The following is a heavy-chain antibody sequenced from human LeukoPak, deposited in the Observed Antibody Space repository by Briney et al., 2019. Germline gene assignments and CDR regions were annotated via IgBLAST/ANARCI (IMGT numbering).Heavy chain of an antibody. Sequence: SETLSLTCSVSGGSIRSYYWSWIRQPPGKGLEWIGYIYYSGSTNYNPSLKSRVTISVDTSKNQFSLKLSSVTAADTAVYYCARSSGWPVNWFDPWGQGTLVTVSS. J-gene: IGHJ5*02. CDR1: GGSIRSYY. CDR3: ARSSGWPVNWFDP. V-gene: IGHV4-59*01. D-gene: IGHD6-19*01. CDR2: IYYSGST.